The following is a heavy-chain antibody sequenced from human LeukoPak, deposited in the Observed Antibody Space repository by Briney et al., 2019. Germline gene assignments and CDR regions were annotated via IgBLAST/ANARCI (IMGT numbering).Heavy chain of an antibody. D-gene: IGHD3-22*01. CDR2: IKQDGSEK. Sequence: GGSLRLSCAASGFTFSNYWMSWVRQAPGKGLEWVAHIKQDGSEKYYVDSVKGRFTISRDNAKNSLYLQMNSLRAEDTAVYYCARDVHYYDSSGYYSWFAFDIWGQGTMVTASS. J-gene: IGHJ3*02. V-gene: IGHV3-7*01. CDR3: ARDVHYYDSSGYYSWFAFDI. CDR1: GFTFSNYW.